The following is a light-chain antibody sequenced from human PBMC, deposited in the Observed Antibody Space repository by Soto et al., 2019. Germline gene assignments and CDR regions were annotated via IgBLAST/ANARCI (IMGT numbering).Light chain of an antibody. CDR2: AAS. CDR3: QQANSFPVT. Sequence: DIQMTQSTSTLSASVGDRVIITCRASQSISNHLNWYQQKPGKAPKLLIYAASSLQSGVPSRFSGSGSGTDFTLTISSLQPEDFATYYCQQANSFPVTFGGRTKVDIK. J-gene: IGKJ4*01. V-gene: IGKV1-39*01. CDR1: QSISNH.